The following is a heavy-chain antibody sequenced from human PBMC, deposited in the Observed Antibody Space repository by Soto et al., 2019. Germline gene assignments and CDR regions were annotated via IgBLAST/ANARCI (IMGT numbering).Heavy chain of an antibody. CDR1: GFTFSSYA. Sequence: PGGSLRLSCAACGFTFSSYAMHWVRQAPGKGLEGVAGISYDGSNKYYADSVKGRFTISRDNSKNTLYLQMNSLRAEDTAVYYGARERPLGEGAGGYYYGMDVWGQGTTVTVAS. D-gene: IGHD3-10*01. J-gene: IGHJ6*02. V-gene: IGHV3-30-3*01. CDR3: ARERPLGEGAGGYYYGMDV. CDR2: ISYDGSNK.